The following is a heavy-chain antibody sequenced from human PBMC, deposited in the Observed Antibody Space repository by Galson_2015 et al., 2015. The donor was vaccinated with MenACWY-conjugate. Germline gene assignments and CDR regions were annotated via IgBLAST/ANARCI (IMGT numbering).Heavy chain of an antibody. CDR3: ASCTATPYSSSWCYYFDY. CDR2: IYHSGST. J-gene: IGHJ4*02. CDR1: GGSISSSNW. Sequence: SETLSLTCAVSGGSISSSNWWSWVRQPPGKGLEWIGEIYHSGSTNYNPSLKSRVTISVDKSKNQFSLKLSSVTAADTAVYYCASCTATPYSSSWCYYFDYWGQGTLVTVSS. D-gene: IGHD6-13*01. V-gene: IGHV4-4*02.